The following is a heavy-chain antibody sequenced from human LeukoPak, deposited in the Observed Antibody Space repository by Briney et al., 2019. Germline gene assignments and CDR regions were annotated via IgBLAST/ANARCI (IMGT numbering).Heavy chain of an antibody. CDR1: GFTFSSYA. Sequence: PGGSLRLSCAASGFTFSSYAMSWVRQAPGKGLEWVSAISGSGGSTYYADSVKGRFTISGDNSKNTLYLQMNSLRAEDTAVYYCAKVPGGRHVYGDYDDDWYYYGMDVWGQGTTVTVSS. V-gene: IGHV3-23*01. D-gene: IGHD4-17*01. CDR3: AKVPGGRHVYGDYDDDWYYYGMDV. CDR2: ISGSGGST. J-gene: IGHJ6*02.